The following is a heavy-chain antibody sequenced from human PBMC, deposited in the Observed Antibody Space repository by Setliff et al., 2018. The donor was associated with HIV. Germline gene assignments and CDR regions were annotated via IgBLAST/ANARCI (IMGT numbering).Heavy chain of an antibody. CDR3: ARVADRNYDFWSAYEH. V-gene: IGHV1-2*02. CDR2: ITPNGDDT. CDR1: ADIFNAYY. Sequence: ASVKVSCKASADIFNAYYIHWVRQAPGQGLEWMGWITPNGDDTNYPQKFEGRVTLTRDTSIATAYMELRSLTSDDTAVYYCARVADRNYDFWSAYEHWGQGALVTVSS. J-gene: IGHJ4*02. D-gene: IGHD3-3*01.